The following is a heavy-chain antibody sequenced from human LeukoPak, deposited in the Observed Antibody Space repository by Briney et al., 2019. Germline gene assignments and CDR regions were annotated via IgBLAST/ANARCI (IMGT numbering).Heavy chain of an antibody. J-gene: IGHJ4*02. CDR3: ARELTAMVAPDRNDFDY. V-gene: IGHV4-34*01. D-gene: IGHD5-18*01. CDR2: INHSGST. Sequence: PSETLSLTCAVYGGSFSGYYWSWIRQPPGKGLEWIGEINHSGSTNYNPSLKSRVTISVDTSKNQFSLKLSSVTAADTAVYYCARELTAMVAPDRNDFDYWGQGTLVTVSS. CDR1: GGSFSGYY.